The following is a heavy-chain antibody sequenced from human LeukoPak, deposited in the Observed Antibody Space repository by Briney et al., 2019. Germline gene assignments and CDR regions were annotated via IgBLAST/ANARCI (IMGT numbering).Heavy chain of an antibody. V-gene: IGHV1-69*04. J-gene: IGHJ1*01. Sequence: ASVKVSCKVSGYSLTEFSMHWVRQAPGQGLEWMGRIIPILGIANYAQKFQGRVTITADKSTSTAYMELSSLRSEDTAVYYCARDPGIAAAPNLFQHWGQGTLVTVSS. CDR2: IIPILGIA. CDR3: ARDPGIAAAPNLFQH. CDR1: GYSLTEFS. D-gene: IGHD6-13*01.